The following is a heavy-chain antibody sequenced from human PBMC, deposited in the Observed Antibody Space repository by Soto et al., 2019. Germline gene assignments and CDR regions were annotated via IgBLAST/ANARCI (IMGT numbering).Heavy chain of an antibody. V-gene: IGHV3-23*01. Sequence: PGGSLRLSCAVSGFTFSNYAMNWVRQAPGKGLEWVSVVSGSGSSTYYADSVKGRFTISRDNSKNTLYLQMNSLRVEDTAVYYCARRSPSWPLAIWGQGTMVTVSS. J-gene: IGHJ3*02. CDR3: ARRSPSWPLAI. D-gene: IGHD2-15*01. CDR1: GFTFSNYA. CDR2: VSGSGSST.